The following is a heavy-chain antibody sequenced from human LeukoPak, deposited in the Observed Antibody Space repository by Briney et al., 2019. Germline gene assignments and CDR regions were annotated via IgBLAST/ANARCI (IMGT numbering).Heavy chain of an antibody. D-gene: IGHD3-10*01. CDR3: ARLTSGVFYYYGSGSYSWFDP. CDR1: GYSISSGYY. Sequence: KPSETLSLTCTVSGYSISSGYYWGWIRQPPGKGLEWIGEINHSGSTNYNPSLKSRVTISVDTSKNQFSLKLSSVTAADTAVYYCARLTSGVFYYYGSGSYSWFDPWGQGTLVTVSS. CDR2: INHSGST. V-gene: IGHV4-38-2*02. J-gene: IGHJ5*02.